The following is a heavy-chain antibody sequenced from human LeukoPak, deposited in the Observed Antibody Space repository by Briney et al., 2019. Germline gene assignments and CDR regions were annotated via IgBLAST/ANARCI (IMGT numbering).Heavy chain of an antibody. Sequence: PSETLSLTCTVSGGSISSYYWSWIRQPPGKGLEWIGYISYSGSTNFNPSLKSRVTISVDTSKNQFSLKLSSVTAADTAVYYCAREGSSGTNLNWFDPWGQGTLVTVSS. V-gene: IGHV4-59*01. J-gene: IGHJ5*02. CDR2: ISYSGST. D-gene: IGHD1-1*01. CDR1: GGSISSYY. CDR3: AREGSSGTNLNWFDP.